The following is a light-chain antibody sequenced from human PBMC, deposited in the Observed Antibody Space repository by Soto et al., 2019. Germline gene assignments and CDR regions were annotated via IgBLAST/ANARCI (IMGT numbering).Light chain of an antibody. CDR1: SSDVGGYNY. CDR3: ASDVGPNSDV. V-gene: IGLV2-8*01. CDR2: EVY. Sequence: QSVLTQPPSASGSPGQSVTISCTGTSSDVGGYNYVSWYQQHPGKAPNLIIYEVYKRPSGVPERFSGNKSGNAAALTVAGLSDEEEADYCGASDVGPNSDVFGTGTKLTVL. J-gene: IGLJ1*01.